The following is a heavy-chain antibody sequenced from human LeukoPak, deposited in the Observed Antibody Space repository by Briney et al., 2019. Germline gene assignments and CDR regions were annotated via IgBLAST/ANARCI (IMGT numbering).Heavy chain of an antibody. D-gene: IGHD3-22*01. CDR1: GFTFSSYE. Sequence: GGSLRLSCAASGFTFSSYEMNWVRQAPGKGLEWVSYISSSGSTIYYADSVKGRFTISRDNAKNSLYLQMNSLRAEDTAVYYCARAHYYDSSGYYPYYFDYWGQGTLVTVSS. CDR2: ISSSGSTI. CDR3: ARAHYYDSSGYYPYYFDY. V-gene: IGHV3-48*03. J-gene: IGHJ4*02.